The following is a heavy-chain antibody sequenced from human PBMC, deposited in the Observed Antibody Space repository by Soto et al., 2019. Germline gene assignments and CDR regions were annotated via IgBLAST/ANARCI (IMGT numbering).Heavy chain of an antibody. J-gene: IGHJ6*03. CDR1: GGTFSSYT. V-gene: IGHV1-69*04. D-gene: IGHD2-2*01. Sequence: GASVKVSCKASGGTFSSYTISWVRQAPGQGLEWMGRIIPILGIANYAQKIRGRVTITADKSTSTAYMELSSLRSEDTAVYYCARDKGCSSTSCYDYYYYYMDVWGKGTTVTVSS. CDR3: ARDKGCSSTSCYDYYYYYMDV. CDR2: IIPILGIA.